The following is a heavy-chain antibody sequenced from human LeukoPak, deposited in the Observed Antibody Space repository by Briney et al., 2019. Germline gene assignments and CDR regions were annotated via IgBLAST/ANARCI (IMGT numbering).Heavy chain of an antibody. CDR1: GFTFDDYA. D-gene: IGHD3-3*01. CDR2: ISWNSGSI. J-gene: IGHJ4*02. V-gene: IGHV3-9*01. CDR3: AKDFFAVVQSPYFDY. Sequence: LTGGSLRLSCAASGFTFDDYAMHWVRQAPGKGLEWVSGISWNSGSIGYADSVKGRFTISRDNAKNSLYLQMNSLRAEDTALYYCAKDFFAVVQSPYFDYWGQGTLVTVSS.